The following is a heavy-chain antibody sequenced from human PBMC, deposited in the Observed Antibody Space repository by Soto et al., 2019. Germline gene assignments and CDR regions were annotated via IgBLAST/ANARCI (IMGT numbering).Heavy chain of an antibody. CDR3: AREDRGGGSIRLNWFDP. Sequence: SETLSLTCAVSGGSISSSNWWSWVRQPPGKGLEWIGEIYHSGSTNYNPSLKSRVTISVDKSKNQFSLKLSSVTAADTAVYYCAREDRGGGSIRLNWFDPWGQGTLVTVSS. J-gene: IGHJ5*02. CDR1: GGSISSSNW. D-gene: IGHD2-15*01. CDR2: IYHSGST. V-gene: IGHV4-4*02.